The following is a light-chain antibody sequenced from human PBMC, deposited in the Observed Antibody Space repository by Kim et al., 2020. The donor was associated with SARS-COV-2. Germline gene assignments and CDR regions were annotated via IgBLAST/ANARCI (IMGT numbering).Light chain of an antibody. J-gene: IGLJ2*01. CDR2: QDS. V-gene: IGLV3-1*01. CDR3: QAWDSSTVV. Sequence: VSPGQTASITCSGDKLGDKYACWYQQKPGQSPVLVIYQDSKRPAGIPERFSGSNSGKTATLTISGTQAMDEADYYCQAWDSSTVVFGGGTQRTVL. CDR1: KLGDKY.